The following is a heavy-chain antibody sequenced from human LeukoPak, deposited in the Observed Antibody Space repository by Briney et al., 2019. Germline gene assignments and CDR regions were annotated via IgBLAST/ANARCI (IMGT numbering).Heavy chain of an antibody. V-gene: IGHV4-39*07. CDR2: MYYSGTT. CDR1: GGSISSNSHY. D-gene: IGHD3-9*01. Sequence: PSETLSLTFTVSGGSISSNSHYWGWIRQPPGKGLEWIGNMYYSGTTYYNPSLKSRVTILVDTSKNQFSLKLSSVTAADTAVYYCARDGLTHFDSWGQGTLVTVSS. J-gene: IGHJ4*02. CDR3: ARDGLTHFDS.